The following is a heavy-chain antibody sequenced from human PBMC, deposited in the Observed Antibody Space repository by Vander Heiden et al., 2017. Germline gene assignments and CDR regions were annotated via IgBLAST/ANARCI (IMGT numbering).Heavy chain of an antibody. CDR3: ARGRGSADY. CDR2: IWYDGSNK. V-gene: IGHV3-33*01. Sequence: QVQLVESGGGVVQPGRSLRLSCAASGFTFSSHGMHWVRQAPGKGLEWVAVIWYDGSNKYYADSVKGRFTISRDNSKNTLYLQMNSLRAEDTAVYYCARGRGSADYWGQGTLVTVSS. D-gene: IGHD3-10*01. J-gene: IGHJ4*02. CDR1: GFTFSSHG.